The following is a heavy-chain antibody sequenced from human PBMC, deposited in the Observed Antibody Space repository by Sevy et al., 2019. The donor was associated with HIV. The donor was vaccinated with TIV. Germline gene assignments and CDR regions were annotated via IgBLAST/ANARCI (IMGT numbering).Heavy chain of an antibody. J-gene: IGHJ4*02. V-gene: IGHV3-23*01. CDR1: GFTFSSYA. D-gene: IGHD3-22*01. CDR2: ISGSGGST. CDR3: AKRDSITMIVVAHYYFDY. Sequence: GGSLRLSCAASGFTFSSYAMSWVRQAPGKGLEWVSAISGSGGSTYYADSVKGRFTISRDNSKNTLYLQMNSLRAEDTALYYCAKRDSITMIVVAHYYFDYWGQGTLVTVSS.